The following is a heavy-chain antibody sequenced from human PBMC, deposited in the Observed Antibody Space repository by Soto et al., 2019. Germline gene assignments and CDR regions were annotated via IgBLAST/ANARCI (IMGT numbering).Heavy chain of an antibody. Sequence: SETLSLTCAVYGGSFSGYYWSWIRQPPGKGLEWIGEINHSGSTNYNPSLKSRVTISVDTSKNQFSLKLSSVTAADTAVYYCARAPGLGTFDYWGQGTLVTVSS. CDR2: INHSGST. CDR3: ARAPGLGTFDY. J-gene: IGHJ4*02. V-gene: IGHV4-34*09. D-gene: IGHD3-16*01. CDR1: GGSFSGYY.